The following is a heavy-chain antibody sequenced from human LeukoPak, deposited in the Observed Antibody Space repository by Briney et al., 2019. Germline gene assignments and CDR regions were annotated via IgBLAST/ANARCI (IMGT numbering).Heavy chain of an antibody. D-gene: IGHD3-10*01. V-gene: IGHV1-18*01. J-gene: IGHJ5*02. CDR3: ARGSFAHYGSGSDYNVNWFDP. CDR1: GYTFTSYG. CDR2: ISAYNGNT. Sequence: ASVKVSCKASGYTFTSYGISWVRQAPGQGREWMGWISAYNGNTNYAQKLQGRVTMTTDTSTSTAYMELRSLRSEDTGVYYCARGSFAHYGSGSDYNVNWFDPWGQGTLVTVSS.